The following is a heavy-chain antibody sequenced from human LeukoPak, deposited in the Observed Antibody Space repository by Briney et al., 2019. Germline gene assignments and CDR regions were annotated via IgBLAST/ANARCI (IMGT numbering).Heavy chain of an antibody. J-gene: IGHJ6*03. V-gene: IGHV1-69*05. CDR1: GGTFSSYA. CDR3: ARAVYCYYYMDV. CDR2: IIPIFGTA. Sequence: SVKVSCKASGGTFSSYAISWVRQAPGQGLEWMGRIIPIFGTANYAQKFQGRVTITTDESTSTAYMELSSLRSEDTAVYYCARAVYCYYYMDVWGKGTTVTVSS.